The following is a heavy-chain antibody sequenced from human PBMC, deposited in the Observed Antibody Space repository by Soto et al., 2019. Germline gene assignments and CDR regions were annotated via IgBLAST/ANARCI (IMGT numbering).Heavy chain of an antibody. D-gene: IGHD6-19*01. Sequence: EVQLVESWGTLVQPGGSLTISCAASGFTFSSFWLHWVRHTPGKGLVWISRLNGDASSSSYADSVTGRFTISRDTATNTLYLQMNSLRPEDTGLYYCTRGASGFGNFDYWGLGTLVTVSS. CDR1: GFTFSSFW. J-gene: IGHJ4*02. CDR2: LNGDASSS. V-gene: IGHV3-74*01. CDR3: TRGASGFGNFDY.